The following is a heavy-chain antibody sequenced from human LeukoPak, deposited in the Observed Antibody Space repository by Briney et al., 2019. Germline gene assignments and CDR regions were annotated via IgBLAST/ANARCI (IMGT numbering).Heavy chain of an antibody. Sequence: SETLSLTCTVSGGSISGSYWSWIRQSPGKGREWIGYIQHSGNTNSSPPLKSRVTISVDTPKNQYSLILSSVTAAHTAMYYCVRWQYCGGNCFFSAFDIWGQGTMVTVSS. V-gene: IGHV4-59*01. CDR2: IQHSGNT. CDR1: GGSISGSY. J-gene: IGHJ3*02. D-gene: IGHD2-21*01. CDR3: VRWQYCGGNCFFSAFDI.